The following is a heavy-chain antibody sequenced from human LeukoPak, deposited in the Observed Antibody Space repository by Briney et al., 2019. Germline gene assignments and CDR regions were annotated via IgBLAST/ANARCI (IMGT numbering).Heavy chain of an antibody. Sequence: GGSLRLSCAASGFTFSSYGMHWVRQAPGKGLEWVAFIRYDGSNKYYADPVKGRFTISRDNSKNTLYLQMNSLRAEDTAVYYCTSLVAAAGPYYYYGMDVWGQGTTVTVSS. J-gene: IGHJ6*02. D-gene: IGHD6-13*01. CDR3: TSLVAAAGPYYYYGMDV. CDR2: IRYDGSNK. V-gene: IGHV3-30*02. CDR1: GFTFSSYG.